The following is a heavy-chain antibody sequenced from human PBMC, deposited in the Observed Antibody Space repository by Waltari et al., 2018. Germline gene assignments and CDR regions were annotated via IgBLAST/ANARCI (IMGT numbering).Heavy chain of an antibody. CDR1: GFIFEESA. CDR2: SSWNSNNI. Sequence: VQLVESGGGLVQPGKTLRLSCVASGFIFEESAMHWVRQVPGKGLEWLSGSSWNSNNIVYADSVKGRFTISRDNAENSLYLPMNNLRSDDTALYYCVRDAFGNTIGGVFDYWGQGTLLTVSS. J-gene: IGHJ4*02. V-gene: IGHV3-9*01. D-gene: IGHD3-3*01. CDR3: VRDAFGNTIGGVFDY.